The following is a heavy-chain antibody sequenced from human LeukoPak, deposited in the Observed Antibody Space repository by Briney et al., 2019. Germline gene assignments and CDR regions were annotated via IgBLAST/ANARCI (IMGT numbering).Heavy chain of an antibody. J-gene: IGHJ4*02. V-gene: IGHV4-39*07. D-gene: IGHD1-1*01. CDR1: GGSMSINNYY. Sequence: SETLSLTCTVSGGSMSINNYYWAWSRQPPGKGLEWIVSIYYTGTTYYNPSLKNRVTISVATSKNQFSLRLSSVTAADTAVYYCAKDSIRVQTETTLWGQGTLVTVSS. CDR3: AKDSIRVQTETTL. CDR2: IYYTGTT.